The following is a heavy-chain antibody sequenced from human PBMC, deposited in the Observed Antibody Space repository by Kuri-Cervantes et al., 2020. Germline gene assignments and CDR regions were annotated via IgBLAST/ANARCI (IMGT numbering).Heavy chain of an antibody. J-gene: IGHJ4*02. D-gene: IGHD5-12*01. Sequence: SGPTLVKPTQTLTLTCTFSGFSLSTSGVGVGWIRQPPGKALEWLTLIYWDDDKRYSPSLKSRLTITKDTSKNQVVLTMTNMDHVDTATYYCAHSNNSGYTFDYWGQGTLVTVSS. CDR3: AHSNNSGYTFDY. CDR1: GFSLSTSGVG. CDR2: IYWDDDK. V-gene: IGHV2-5*02.